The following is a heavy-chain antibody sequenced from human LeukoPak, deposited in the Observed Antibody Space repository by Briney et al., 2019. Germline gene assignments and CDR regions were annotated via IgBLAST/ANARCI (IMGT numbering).Heavy chain of an antibody. CDR3: ARMGPITKSGHDAFDI. J-gene: IGHJ3*02. V-gene: IGHV4-34*01. Sequence: SETLSLTCAVYGGSFSGYYWSWIRQPPGKGLEWIGEINHSGSTNYNPSLKSRVTISVDTSKNQFSLKLSSVTAADTAVYYCARMGPITKSGHDAFDIWGQGTMVTVSS. D-gene: IGHD3-10*01. CDR2: INHSGST. CDR1: GGSFSGYY.